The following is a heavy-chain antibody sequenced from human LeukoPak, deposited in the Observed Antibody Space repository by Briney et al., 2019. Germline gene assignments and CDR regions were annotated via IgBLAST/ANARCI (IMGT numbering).Heavy chain of an antibody. CDR1: GGSISIYY. V-gene: IGHV4-4*07. D-gene: IGHD6-13*01. CDR3: ARFSSIAAAFDY. J-gene: IGHJ4*02. Sequence: SETLSLTCTVSGGSISIYYWSWIRRPAGKGLEWIGRIYTSGSTNYNPSLKSRVTMSVDTSKNQFSLKLSSVTAADTAVYYCARFSSIAAAFDYWGQGTLVTVSS. CDR2: IYTSGST.